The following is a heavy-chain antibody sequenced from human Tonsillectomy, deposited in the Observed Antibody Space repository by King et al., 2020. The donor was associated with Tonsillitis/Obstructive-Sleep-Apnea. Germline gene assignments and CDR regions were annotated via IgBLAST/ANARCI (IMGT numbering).Heavy chain of an antibody. Sequence: QLQESGPGLVKPSETLSLTCTVSGGSISSSSYYWGWIRQPPGKGLEWIGSIYYSGSTYYNPSLKSRVTISVDTSKNQFSLKLSSVTAADSAVYYCARHMEVVPGHPTAATKYWFDPWGQGTLVTVSS. D-gene: IGHD2-2*01. J-gene: IGHJ5*02. CDR2: IYYSGST. CDR3: ARHMEVVPGHPTAATKYWFDP. CDR1: GGSISSSSYY. V-gene: IGHV4-39*01.